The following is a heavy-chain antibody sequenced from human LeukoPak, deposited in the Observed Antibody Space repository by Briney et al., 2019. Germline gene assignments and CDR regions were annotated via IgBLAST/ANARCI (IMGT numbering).Heavy chain of an antibody. J-gene: IGHJ6*04. CDR1: GFTFNNHW. D-gene: IGHD3-10*01. CDR3: VRDIWFGVDYGIDV. Sequence: PGGSLRLSCAASGFTFNNHWMHWVRQGPGKGLVWVSRIKSDGSTTNYVDSVRGRFTISRDNAKNTLYLQMNNLRAEDTAVYYCVRDIWFGVDYGIDVWGKGTPVTVSS. CDR2: IKSDGSTT. V-gene: IGHV3-74*01.